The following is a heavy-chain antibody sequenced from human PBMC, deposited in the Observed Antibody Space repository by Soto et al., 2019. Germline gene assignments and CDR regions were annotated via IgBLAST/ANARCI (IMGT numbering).Heavy chain of an antibody. CDR1: GFTFRSYA. V-gene: IGHV3-23*01. D-gene: IGHD3-22*01. CDR3: AKGGFGPRSYYDTSIYHIDY. Sequence: EVQLLDSGGDMVHPGGSLRLSCAASGFTFRSYAMSWVRQAPGKGLEWVSSLSGSGGSTYYADSVKGRFTIARDNSKNTLYLQMTSLRSEDTAVYYCAKGGFGPRSYYDTSIYHIDYWGQGTLVTVSS. J-gene: IGHJ4*02. CDR2: LSGSGGST.